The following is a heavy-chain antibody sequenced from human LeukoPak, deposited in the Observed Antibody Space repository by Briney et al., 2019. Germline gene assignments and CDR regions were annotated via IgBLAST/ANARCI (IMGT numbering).Heavy chain of an antibody. V-gene: IGHV3-21*01. J-gene: IGHJ4*02. D-gene: IGHD4-23*01. CDR1: GFTFSSYS. Sequence: GGSLRLSCAASGFTFSSYSMNWVRQAPGKGLEWVSSISSSSSYIYYADSVKGRFTISRDNAKNSLYLQMNSLRAEDTAVYYCARDGIYGGNPGLLDYWGQGTLVTVSS. CDR2: ISSSSSYI. CDR3: ARDGIYGGNPGLLDY.